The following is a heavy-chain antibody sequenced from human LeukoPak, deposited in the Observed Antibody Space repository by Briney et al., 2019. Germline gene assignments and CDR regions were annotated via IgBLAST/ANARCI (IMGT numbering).Heavy chain of an antibody. Sequence: GGSLRLSCAASGFTFSSYGMHWVRQAPGKGLEWVAVIWYAGSNKYYADSVKGRFTISRDNSKNTLYLQMNSLRAEDTAVYYCARDDYSSVYSYWGQGTLVTVSS. J-gene: IGHJ4*02. CDR2: IWYAGSNK. V-gene: IGHV3-33*01. CDR1: GFTFSSYG. D-gene: IGHD6-19*01. CDR3: ARDDYSSVYSY.